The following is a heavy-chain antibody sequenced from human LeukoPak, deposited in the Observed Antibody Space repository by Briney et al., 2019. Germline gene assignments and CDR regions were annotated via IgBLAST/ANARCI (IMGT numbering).Heavy chain of an antibody. CDR1: GYTFTSYG. J-gene: IGHJ3*02. CDR3: ARASSSPDAFDI. Sequence: ASVKVSCKASGYTFTSYGISWVRQAPGQGLEWMGWISAYHGNTNYAQKLQGRVTMTTDTSTSTAYMELRSLRSDDTAVYYCARASSSPDAFDIWGQGTMLPVSS. V-gene: IGHV1-18*01. CDR2: ISAYHGNT. D-gene: IGHD6-6*01.